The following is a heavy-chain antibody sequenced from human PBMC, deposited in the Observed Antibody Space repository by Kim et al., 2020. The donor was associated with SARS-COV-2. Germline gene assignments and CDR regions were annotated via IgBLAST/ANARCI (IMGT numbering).Heavy chain of an antibody. V-gene: IGHV3-30*18. CDR1: GFTFSSYG. CDR3: AKDPPGRIAVAQGGDY. CDR2: ISYDGSNK. D-gene: IGHD6-19*01. J-gene: IGHJ4*02. Sequence: GGSLRLSCAASGFTFSSYGMHWVRQAPGKGLEWVAVISYDGSNKYYADSVKGRFTISRDNSKNTLYLQMNSLRAEDTAVYYCAKDPPGRIAVAQGGDYWGQGTLVTVSS.